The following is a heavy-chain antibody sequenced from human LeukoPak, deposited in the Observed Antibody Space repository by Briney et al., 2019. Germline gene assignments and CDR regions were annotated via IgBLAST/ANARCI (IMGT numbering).Heavy chain of an antibody. J-gene: IGHJ4*02. Sequence: SETLSLTCAVYGGSFSGYYWSWIRQPPGKGLEWIGKINHSGSTNYNPSLKSRVTISVDTSKNQFSLKLSSVTAADTAVYYCARGPRITMVRGVSRRSASFDYWGQGTLVTVSS. D-gene: IGHD3-10*01. CDR3: ARGPRITMVRGVSRRSASFDY. CDR1: GGSFSGYY. CDR2: INHSGST. V-gene: IGHV4-34*01.